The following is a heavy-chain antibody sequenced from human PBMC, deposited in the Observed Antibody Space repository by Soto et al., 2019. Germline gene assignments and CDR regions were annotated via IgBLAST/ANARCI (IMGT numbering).Heavy chain of an antibody. CDR1: GFTFSSYS. Sequence: NPGGSLRLSCAASGFTFSSYSMNWVRQAPGKGLEWVSSISSSSSYIYYADSVKGRFTISRDNAKNSLYLQMNSLRAEDTAVYYCARDGWFTHSYYYYGMDVWGQGTTVTVSS. J-gene: IGHJ6*02. CDR3: ARDGWFTHSYYYYGMDV. CDR2: ISSSSSYI. D-gene: IGHD2-15*01. V-gene: IGHV3-21*01.